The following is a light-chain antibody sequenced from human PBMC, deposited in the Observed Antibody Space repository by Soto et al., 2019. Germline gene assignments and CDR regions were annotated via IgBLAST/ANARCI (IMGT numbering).Light chain of an antibody. CDR3: QHYKTYWGS. Sequence: DIQMTQSPSTLSASVGDRVTITCRASQSISDLLAWYQQKPGKAPKLLIYKASTLKSGVPSRFSGSGSGTESTLTISCLQPDDFAAYYCQHYKTYWGSFGQGTKVEIK. CDR1: QSISDL. V-gene: IGKV1-5*03. J-gene: IGKJ1*01. CDR2: KAS.